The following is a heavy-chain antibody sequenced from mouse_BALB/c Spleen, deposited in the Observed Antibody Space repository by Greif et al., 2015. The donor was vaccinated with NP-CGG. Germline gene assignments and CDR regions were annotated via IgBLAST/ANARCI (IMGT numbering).Heavy chain of an antibody. CDR1: ASTFKTPF. CDR3: VSYVYGYYFDH. CDR2: IEPPKVIT. Sequence: VQLQQPGPNLFNPGPPAKFSSPPSASTFKTPFIPWWRKSPNKAREWMGGIEPPKVITNKHPNSQGKATITADTSSNTAYLQLSSLTSEDTAVYYCVSYVYGYYFDHWGQGTTLTVSS. V-gene: IGHV14-3*02. J-gene: IGHJ2*01. D-gene: IGHD2-2*01.